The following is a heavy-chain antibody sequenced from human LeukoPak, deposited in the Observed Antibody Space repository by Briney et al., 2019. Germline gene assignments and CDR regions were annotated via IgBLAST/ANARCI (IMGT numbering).Heavy chain of an antibody. J-gene: IGHJ4*02. V-gene: IGHV1-2*02. CDR3: APRGGYEDSKFDY. Sequence: ASVKVSCKAPGYTFTVNYIHWVRQAPGQGLDWMGWINRESGDTFYAQRFQGRITLTWDTSLSTAYIELSRLTSGDTAVYYCAPRGGYEDSKFDYWGQGTLVTVSS. D-gene: IGHD5-12*01. CDR1: GYTFTVNY. CDR2: INRESGDT.